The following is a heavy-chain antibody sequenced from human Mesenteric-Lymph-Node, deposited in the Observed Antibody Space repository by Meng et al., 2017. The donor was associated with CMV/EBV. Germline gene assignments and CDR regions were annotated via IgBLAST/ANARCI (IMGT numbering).Heavy chain of an antibody. V-gene: IGHV3-11*01. Sequence: GEPLKISCAASGFTFTDYYIIWIRQAPGKGLEWVSYVSSSGRTKFYADSVRGRFTISRDNGANSVSLQMNNMRADDAAVYYCTTDYVYAVPGLIWGQGTMVTVSS. D-gene: IGHD3-16*01. CDR2: VSSSGRTK. J-gene: IGHJ3*02. CDR1: GFTFTDYY. CDR3: TTDYVYAVPGLI.